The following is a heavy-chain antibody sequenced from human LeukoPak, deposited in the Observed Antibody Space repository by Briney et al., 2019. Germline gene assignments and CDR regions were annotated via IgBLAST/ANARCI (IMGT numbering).Heavy chain of an antibody. CDR1: GFTFSDYY. V-gene: IGHV3-11*01. J-gene: IGHJ4*02. CDR2: ISSSGRTI. Sequence: GGSLRLSCAASGFTFSDYYMSWIRQAPGKGLEWVSYISSSGRTIYYADSVKGRFTFSRDNAKNSLYLQMNSLRAEDTAVYHCARDESGWHPEYWGQGTLVTVSS. CDR3: ARDESGWHPEY. D-gene: IGHD6-19*01.